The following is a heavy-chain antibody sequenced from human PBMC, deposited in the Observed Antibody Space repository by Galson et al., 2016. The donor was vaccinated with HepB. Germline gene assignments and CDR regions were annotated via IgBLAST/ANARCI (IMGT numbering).Heavy chain of an antibody. CDR2: ITHRAST. CDR1: GASFSENY. Sequence: TLSLTCGVSGASFSENYWSWIRQPPGKGLEWIREITHRASTNYNPSLQTRVTISVDTSKHQFSLKLTSATTEDTAVYSCARVTVGRYGPQGTFNVWGQGTLVTVSS. D-gene: IGHD3-16*01. V-gene: IGHV4-34*01. J-gene: IGHJ3*01. CDR3: ARVTVGRYGPQGTFNV.